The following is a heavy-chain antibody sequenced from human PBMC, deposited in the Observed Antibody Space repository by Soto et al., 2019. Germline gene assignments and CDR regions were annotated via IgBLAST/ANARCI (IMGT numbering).Heavy chain of an antibody. J-gene: IGHJ4*02. D-gene: IGHD6-19*01. Sequence: SVKVSCKASGCTFTSYAICWVRQAPGQGLEWMGGIIPIFGTANYAQEFQGRVTMTADASTSTAYMELSSLRSEDTAVYYCARDNYAVAGNFDYWGQGTLVTVSS. CDR1: GCTFTSYA. CDR3: ARDNYAVAGNFDY. V-gene: IGHV1-69*13. CDR2: IIPIFGTA.